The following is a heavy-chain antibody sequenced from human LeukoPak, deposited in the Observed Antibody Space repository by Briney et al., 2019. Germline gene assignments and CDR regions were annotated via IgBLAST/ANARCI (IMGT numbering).Heavy chain of an antibody. J-gene: IGHJ4*02. CDR3: AKESPSFDY. V-gene: IGHV3-23*01. CDR2: ISGSGGST. Sequence: GGSLRLSCAASGFTFSTYAMSWVRQAPGKGMEWVSVISGSGGSTYYADSVKGRFTISRDNSKNTLYLQMNSLRPGDTAVYYCAKESPSFDYWGQGTLVTVSS. CDR1: GFTFSTYA.